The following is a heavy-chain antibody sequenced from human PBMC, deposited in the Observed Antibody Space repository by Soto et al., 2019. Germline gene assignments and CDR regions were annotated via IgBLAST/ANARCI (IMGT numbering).Heavy chain of an antibody. J-gene: IGHJ4*02. D-gene: IGHD4-17*01. Sequence: GESLKISCPGSGYSFASYWLGWVRQMPGKGLEWMGIIYPGASDTRYSPSFQGQVTISADKSINTAYLQWSSLKASETAIYYCARPYGVHPLYFFDYWGQGSLVTVSS. CDR2: IYPGASDT. V-gene: IGHV5-51*01. CDR1: GYSFASYW. CDR3: ARPYGVHPLYFFDY.